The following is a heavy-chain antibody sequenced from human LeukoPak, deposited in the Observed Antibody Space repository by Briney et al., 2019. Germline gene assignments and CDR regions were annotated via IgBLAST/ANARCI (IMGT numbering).Heavy chain of an antibody. CDR3: ARDGTSTDDC. D-gene: IGHD2-2*01. CDR1: GYTFSNFG. Sequence: ASVKVSCKASGYTFSNFGISWVRQAPGQGLEWMGWISGNNDNPNYGQKFQGRFTVTTDSSTSTAYMELRNLRSDDTAVYYCARDGTSTDDCWGQGTLVTVSS. J-gene: IGHJ4*02. CDR2: ISGNNDNP. V-gene: IGHV1-18*01.